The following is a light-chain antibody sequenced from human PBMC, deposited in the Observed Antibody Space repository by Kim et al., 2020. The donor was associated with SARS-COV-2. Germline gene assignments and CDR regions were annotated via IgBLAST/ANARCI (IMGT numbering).Light chain of an antibody. CDR2: DVS. J-gene: IGLJ3*02. CDR1: SSDVGGYNY. V-gene: IGLV2-14*01. CDR3: SSYTSSSTQGV. Sequence: QSVLTQPASVSGSPGQSITISCTGTSSDVGGYNYVSWYQQHPGKAPKLMIYDVSKRPSGVSNRFSGSKSGNTASLTISGLQAEDEADYYCSSYTSSSTQGVFGGGTQLTVL.